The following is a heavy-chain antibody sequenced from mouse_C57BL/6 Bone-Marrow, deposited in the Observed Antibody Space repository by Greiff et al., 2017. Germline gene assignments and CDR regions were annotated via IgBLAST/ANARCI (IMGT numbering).Heavy chain of an antibody. D-gene: IGHD2-13*01. CDR2: IDPENGDT. Sequence: EVQLVESGAELVRPGASVKLSCTASGFNIKDDYMHWVKQRPEQGLEWIGWIDPENGDTEYASKFQGKATITADTSSNTAYLQLSSLTSEDTAVYYCTTNDLAWFAYWGQGTLVTGSA. J-gene: IGHJ3*01. CDR1: GFNIKDDY. CDR3: TTNDLAWFAY. V-gene: IGHV14-4*01.